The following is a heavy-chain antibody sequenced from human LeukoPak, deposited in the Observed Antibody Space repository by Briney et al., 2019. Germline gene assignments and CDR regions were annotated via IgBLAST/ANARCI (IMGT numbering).Heavy chain of an antibody. J-gene: IGHJ4*02. V-gene: IGHV4-38-2*02. CDR1: GYPISSGYY. Sequence: SETLSLTCAVSGYPISSGYYWGWIRQPPGKGLEWIGSIYHSGSTYYNPSLKSRVTISVDTSKNQFSLKLSSVTAADTAVYYCAREEDIAVDNFDYWGQGTLVTVSS. D-gene: IGHD6-19*01. CDR3: AREEDIAVDNFDY. CDR2: IYHSGST.